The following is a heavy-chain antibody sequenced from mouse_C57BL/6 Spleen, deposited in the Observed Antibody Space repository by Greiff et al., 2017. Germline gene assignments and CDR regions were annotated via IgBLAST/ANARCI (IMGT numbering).Heavy chain of an antibody. J-gene: IGHJ2*01. CDR1: GYTFTSYW. D-gene: IGHD1-1*01. CDR2: IDPSASYT. CDR3: ARTPITTVVAFDY. Sequence: QVQLQQPGAELVMPGASVTLSCKASGYTFTSYWMHWVKQTPGQGLEWIGEIDPSASYTNYNQKFKGKSTLTVDKSSSTAYMQLSSLTSEDSAVYYCARTPITTVVAFDYWGQGTTLTVSS. V-gene: IGHV1-69*01.